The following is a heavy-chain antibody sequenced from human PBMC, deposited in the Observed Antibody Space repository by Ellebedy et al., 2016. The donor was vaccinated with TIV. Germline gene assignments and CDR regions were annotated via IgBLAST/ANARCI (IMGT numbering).Heavy chain of an antibody. V-gene: IGHV4-34*01. J-gene: IGHJ4*02. CDR2: INHSGST. Sequence: SETLSLXXAVYGGSFSGYYWSWIRQPPGKGLEWIGEINHSGSTNYNPSLKSRVTISVDTSKNQFSLKLSSVTAADTAVYYCARSYCSSTSCYYPFDYWGQGTLVTVSS. CDR3: ARSYCSSTSCYYPFDY. CDR1: GGSFSGYY. D-gene: IGHD2-2*01.